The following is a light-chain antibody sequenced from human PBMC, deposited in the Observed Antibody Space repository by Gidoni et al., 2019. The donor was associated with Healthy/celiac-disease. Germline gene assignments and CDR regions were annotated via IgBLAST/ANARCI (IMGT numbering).Light chain of an antibody. CDR2: GAS. Sequence: ELVMTQSPATLSVSPGERATPSCRVSQSVSSHLAWSQQKPGQDPRLLIYGASTRATGIPARFSGSGSGKEFTLTISSRQSEDLAVDYCQKYNNGPRSTFGQGTKVEIK. V-gene: IGKV3-15*01. CDR3: QKYNNGPRST. J-gene: IGKJ1*01. CDR1: QSVSSH.